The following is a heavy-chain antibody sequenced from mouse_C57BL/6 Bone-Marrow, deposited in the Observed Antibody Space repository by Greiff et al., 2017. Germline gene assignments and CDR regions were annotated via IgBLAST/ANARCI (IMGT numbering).Heavy chain of an antibody. CDR2: IDPSDSYT. J-gene: IGHJ1*03. V-gene: IGHV1-69*01. Sequence: QVQLKQPGAELVMPGASVKLSCKASGYTFTSYWMHWVKQRPGQGLEWIGEIDPSDSYTNYNQKFKGKSTLTVDKSSSTAYMQLSSLTSEDSAVYYCARRDGYLYWYFDVWGTGTTVTVSS. CDR3: ARRDGYLYWYFDV. CDR1: GYTFTSYW. D-gene: IGHD2-3*01.